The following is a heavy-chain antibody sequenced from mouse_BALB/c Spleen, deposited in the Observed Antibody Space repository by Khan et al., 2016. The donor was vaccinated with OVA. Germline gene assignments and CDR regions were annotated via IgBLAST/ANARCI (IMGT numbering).Heavy chain of an antibody. V-gene: IGHV3-2*02. CDR3: ARVYGGDFDY. J-gene: IGHJ2*01. Sequence: EVELVESGPGLVKPSQSLSLTCTVTGYSITSDYAWNWIRQFPGNKLEWMGYISYSGNTNYNPSLKSRISITRDISKNQFFLQLNSVTTEDTATYSCARVYGGDFDYWGQGTTLTVSS. D-gene: IGHD2-10*02. CDR2: ISYSGNT. CDR1: GYSITSDYA.